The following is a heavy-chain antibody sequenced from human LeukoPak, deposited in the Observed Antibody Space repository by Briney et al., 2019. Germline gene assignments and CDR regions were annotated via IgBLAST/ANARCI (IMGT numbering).Heavy chain of an antibody. V-gene: IGHV4-39*01. CDR2: IYYSGST. CDR1: GGSISSSSYY. Sequence: SETLSLTYTVSGGSISSSSYYWGWIRQPPGKGLEWIGSIYYSGSTYYNPSLKSRVTISVDTSKNQFSLKLSSVTAADTAVYYCARRITIFGVVKTKPLQGFDPWGQGTLVTVSS. J-gene: IGHJ5*02. D-gene: IGHD3-3*01. CDR3: ARRITIFGVVKTKPLQGFDP.